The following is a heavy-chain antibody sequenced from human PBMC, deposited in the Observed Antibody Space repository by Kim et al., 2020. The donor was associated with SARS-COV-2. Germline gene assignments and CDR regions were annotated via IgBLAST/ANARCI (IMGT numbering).Heavy chain of an antibody. J-gene: IGHJ5*02. Sequence: SETLSLTCTVSGDSVSNGDYYWSWMRQPPGKGLEYIGNIFHSGATKYNPSLESRLTLSVDTSKNQFSLKLSSVTAAHTALYSCARLGAGRDPWGQGTLVTVSS. CDR1: GDSVSNGDYY. V-gene: IGHV4-61*08. D-gene: IGHD1-26*01. CDR3: ARLGAGRDP. CDR2: IFHSGAT.